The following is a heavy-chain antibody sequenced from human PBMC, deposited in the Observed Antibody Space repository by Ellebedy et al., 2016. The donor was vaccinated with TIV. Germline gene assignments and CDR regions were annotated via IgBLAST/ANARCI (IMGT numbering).Heavy chain of an antibody. V-gene: IGHV3-9*01. CDR1: GFTFDDYA. J-gene: IGHJ4*02. CDR3: AKASGSGSYYASDY. Sequence: GGSLRLSXAASGFTFDDYAMPWVRQAPGKGLEWVSGISWNSGSIGYADSVKGRFTISRDNAKNSLYLQMNSLRAEDTALYYCAKASGSGSYYASDYWGQGTLVTVSS. D-gene: IGHD1-26*01. CDR2: ISWNSGSI.